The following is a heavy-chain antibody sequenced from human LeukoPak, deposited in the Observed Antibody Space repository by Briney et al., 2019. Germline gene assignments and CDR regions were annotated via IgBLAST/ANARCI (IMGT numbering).Heavy chain of an antibody. Sequence: PGRSLRLSCAASGFTFSSYAMHWVRQAPGKGLEWVAVISYDGSNKYYADSVKGRFTISRDNSKNTLYLQMNSLRAEDTAVYYCASEGSVLMVYAMYVYWGQGTLVTVSS. J-gene: IGHJ4*02. D-gene: IGHD2-8*01. CDR2: ISYDGSNK. CDR3: ASEGSVLMVYAMYVY. CDR1: GFTFSSYA. V-gene: IGHV3-30-3*01.